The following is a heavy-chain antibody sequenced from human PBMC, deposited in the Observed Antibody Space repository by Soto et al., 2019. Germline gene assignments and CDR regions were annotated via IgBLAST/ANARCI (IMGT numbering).Heavy chain of an antibody. Sequence: PGGSLRLSCAASGFPCSDHAMHWVRQTPGKGLEWVSAITGRGESTYYADSVQGRFTISRDNSKSTLYLQMMSLRAEDTAVYYCAKDLYVQPPSGWFDPWGQGTVVTVSS. CDR3: AKDLYVQPPSGWFDP. D-gene: IGHD1-26*01. V-gene: IGHV3-23*01. CDR2: ITGRGEST. CDR1: GFPCSDHA. J-gene: IGHJ5*02.